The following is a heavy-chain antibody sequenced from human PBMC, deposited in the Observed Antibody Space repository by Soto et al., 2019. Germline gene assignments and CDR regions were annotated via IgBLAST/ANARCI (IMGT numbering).Heavy chain of an antibody. V-gene: IGHV2-5*02. Sequence: QITLKESGPTLVNPTQTLTLTCTFSGFSLSTSGVGVGWIRQPPGKALEWLALIYWDDDKRYSPSLKSRLTITKDTSKNQVVLTMTNIDPVDTATYYCAHSWFGELLNWFDPWGQGTLVTVSS. CDR3: AHSWFGELLNWFDP. CDR1: GFSLSTSGVG. CDR2: IYWDDDK. J-gene: IGHJ5*02. D-gene: IGHD3-10*01.